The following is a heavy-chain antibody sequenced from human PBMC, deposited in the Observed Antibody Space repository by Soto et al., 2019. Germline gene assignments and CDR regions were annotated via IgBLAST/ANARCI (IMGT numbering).Heavy chain of an antibody. D-gene: IGHD3-9*01. CDR1: GYTFTSYG. J-gene: IGHJ5*02. V-gene: IGHV1-18*01. CDR2: ISAYSGNT. Sequence: QVQLVQSGAEVKKPGASVKVSCKASGYTFTSYGISWARQAPGQGLEWMGWISAYSGNTNYAQKLQGRVTMTTDTATSSAYMELMSMRSEDTDVYYCARDRGYDILTGYYGGWFDPWGQGALVTVSS. CDR3: ARDRGYDILTGYYGGWFDP.